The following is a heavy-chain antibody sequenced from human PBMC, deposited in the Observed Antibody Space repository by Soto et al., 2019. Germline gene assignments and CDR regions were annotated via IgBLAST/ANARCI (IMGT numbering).Heavy chain of an antibody. D-gene: IGHD3-10*01. Sequence: SETLSLTCTVSGGSVSSGSYYWSWIRQPPGKGLEWIGYIYYSGSTNYNPSLKSRITISVDTSKDQFSLKLSSVTAAVTAVYYCAREWPNGSGRSIDYWGQGTLVTVSS. J-gene: IGHJ4*02. CDR1: GGSVSSGSYY. V-gene: IGHV4-61*01. CDR2: IYYSGST. CDR3: AREWPNGSGRSIDY.